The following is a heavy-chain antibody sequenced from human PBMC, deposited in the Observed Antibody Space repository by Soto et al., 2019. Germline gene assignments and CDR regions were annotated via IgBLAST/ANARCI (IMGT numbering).Heavy chain of an antibody. Sequence: YVKFSCKASGYTFSSYAISWVRQAPGQWLEWMGGIIPIVFTANCAQKSQGRVTITGEKYTSTAYMERRSLRSEDRAVYYCARHTNFRGGYIPALFAFGGKGTLVPVSS. J-gene: IGHJ4*02. CDR2: IIPIVFTA. D-gene: IGHD5-12*01. CDR3: ARHTNFRGGYIPALFAF. CDR1: GYTFSSYA. V-gene: IGHV1-69*06.